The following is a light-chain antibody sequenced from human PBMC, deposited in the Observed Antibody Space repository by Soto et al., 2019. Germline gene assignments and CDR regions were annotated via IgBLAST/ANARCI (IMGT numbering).Light chain of an antibody. CDR3: QQYNHYWT. V-gene: IGKV3D-15*01. J-gene: IGKJ1*01. CDR1: QTVATN. CDR2: HAS. Sequence: ERVMTQSPSTLSVSPVERFTLSCRASQTVATNLAWYQQKPGQAPRLLIYHASTRATGIPARFSGSGSGTDFTLTISSLQPDDFATYYCQQYNHYWTFGQGTKVDIK.